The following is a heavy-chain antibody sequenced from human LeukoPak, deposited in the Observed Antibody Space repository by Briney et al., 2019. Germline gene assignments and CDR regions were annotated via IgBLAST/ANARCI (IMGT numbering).Heavy chain of an antibody. CDR2: IYYSGST. J-gene: IGHJ3*02. Sequence: SQTLSLTCTVSGGSISSGDYYWSWIRQPPGKGLEWIGYIYYSGSTYYNPSLKSRVTISVDTSKNQFSLKLSSVTAADTAVYYCAREAVVVAAPDAFDIWGQGTVVTVSS. V-gene: IGHV4-30-4*08. CDR3: AREAVVVAAPDAFDI. D-gene: IGHD2-15*01. CDR1: GGSISSGDYY.